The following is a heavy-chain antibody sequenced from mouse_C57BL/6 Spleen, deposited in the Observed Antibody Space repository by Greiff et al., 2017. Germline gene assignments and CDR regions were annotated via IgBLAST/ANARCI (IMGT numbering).Heavy chain of an antibody. Sequence: QVQLQQSGPELVKPGASVKLYCKASGYTFTSYDINWVKQRPGQGLEWIGWIYPRDGSTKYNEKFKGKATLTVDTSSSTAYMELHSLTSEDSAVYFCARSITTVVATDYAMDYWGQGTSVTVSS. CDR3: ARSITTVVATDYAMDY. D-gene: IGHD1-1*01. CDR1: GYTFTSYD. J-gene: IGHJ4*01. V-gene: IGHV1-85*01. CDR2: IYPRDGST.